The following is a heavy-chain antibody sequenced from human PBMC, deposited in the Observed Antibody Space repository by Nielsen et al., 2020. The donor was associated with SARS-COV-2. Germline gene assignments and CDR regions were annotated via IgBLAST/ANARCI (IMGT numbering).Heavy chain of an antibody. D-gene: IGHD3-10*01. Sequence: GESLKISCKASGYTFTSYAMHWVRQAPGQRLEWMGWINAGNGNTKYSQKFQGRVTITRDTSASTAYMELSSLRSEDTAVYYCARDQRRLLWFGVDWFDPWGQGTLVTVSS. J-gene: IGHJ5*02. CDR1: GYTFTSYA. CDR3: ARDQRRLLWFGVDWFDP. V-gene: IGHV1-3*01. CDR2: INAGNGNT.